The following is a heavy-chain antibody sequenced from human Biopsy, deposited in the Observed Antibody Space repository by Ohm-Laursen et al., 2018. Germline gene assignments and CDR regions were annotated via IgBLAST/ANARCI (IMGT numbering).Heavy chain of an antibody. CDR1: GFTVSRNY. Sequence: GSLRLSCAASGFTVSRNYMTWVRQAPGKGLEWVSVIDSGGYTHYTDSVKGRFTISRDNSKNTLHLQMNNLSAEDTAVYYCARSTYYYESSGTRRGLDIWGQGTMVTVSS. D-gene: IGHD3-22*01. J-gene: IGHJ3*02. CDR3: ARSTYYYESSGTRRGLDI. V-gene: IGHV3-53*01. CDR2: IDSGGYT.